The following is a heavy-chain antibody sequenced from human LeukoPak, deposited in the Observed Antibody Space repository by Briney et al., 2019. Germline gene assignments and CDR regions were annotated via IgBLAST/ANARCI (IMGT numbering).Heavy chain of an antibody. Sequence: ASVKVSCKASGYTFTTYYMHWVRQAPGQGLEWMGIINPSGGSTSYAQKFQDRVTMTRDMSTSTVYMELSSLRSEDTAVYYCARPRITGTSRTAFDIWGQGTMVTVSS. CDR2: INPSGGST. D-gene: IGHD1-7*01. CDR3: ARPRITGTSRTAFDI. V-gene: IGHV1-46*01. CDR1: GYTFTTYY. J-gene: IGHJ3*02.